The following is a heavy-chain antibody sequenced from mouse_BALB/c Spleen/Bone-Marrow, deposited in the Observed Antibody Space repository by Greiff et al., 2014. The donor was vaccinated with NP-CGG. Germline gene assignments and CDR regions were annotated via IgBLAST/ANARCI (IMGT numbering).Heavy chain of an antibody. CDR1: GFTFTDYY. CDR3: ARDRTTATLYWYFDV. D-gene: IGHD1-2*01. Sequence: EVKLVESGGGLVQPGGSLRLSCATSGFTFTDYYMSWVRQPPGKALVWLGFIRNKANGYTTEYSASVKGRFTISRDNSQSILYLQMNTLRAEDSATYYCARDRTTATLYWYFDVWGAGTTVTVSS. CDR2: IRNKANGYTT. V-gene: IGHV7-3*02. J-gene: IGHJ1*01.